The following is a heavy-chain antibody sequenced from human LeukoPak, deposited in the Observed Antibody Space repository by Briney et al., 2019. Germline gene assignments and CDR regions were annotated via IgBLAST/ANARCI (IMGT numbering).Heavy chain of an antibody. Sequence: SETLSLTCAVYGGSFSGYYWSWIRQPPGKGLEWIGEINHSGSTNYNPSLKSRVTMSVDTPKNQFSLRLTSVTAADTAVYYCARGVTTVTPFGFDIWGQGTMVTVSS. CDR1: GGSFSGYY. CDR3: ARGVTTVTPFGFDI. D-gene: IGHD4-17*01. V-gene: IGHV4-34*01. CDR2: INHSGST. J-gene: IGHJ3*02.